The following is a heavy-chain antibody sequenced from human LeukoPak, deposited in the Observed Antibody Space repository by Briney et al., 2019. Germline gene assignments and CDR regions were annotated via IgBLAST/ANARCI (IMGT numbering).Heavy chain of an antibody. D-gene: IGHD2-2*01. CDR3: ARRIDCSSTSCYRIYDY. CDR2: ISSSGSTI. Sequence: GGSLRLSCAASGFTFSDYYMSWIRQAPGKGLEWVSYISSSGSTIYYADSVKGRFTISRDNAENSLNLQMNSLRAEDTAVYYCARRIDCSSTSCYRIYDYWGQGTLVTVSS. V-gene: IGHV3-11*01. CDR1: GFTFSDYY. J-gene: IGHJ4*02.